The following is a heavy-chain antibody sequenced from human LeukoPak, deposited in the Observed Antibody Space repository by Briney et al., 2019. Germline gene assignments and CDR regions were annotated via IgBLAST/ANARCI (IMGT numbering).Heavy chain of an antibody. CDR1: GYTFTGYY. D-gene: IGHD3-22*01. CDR3: VRDLMHYYDSSGYLD. J-gene: IGHJ4*02. CDR2: INPNSGGT. Sequence: GASVKVSCKASGYTFTGYYMHWVRQAPGQGLEWMGWINPNSGGTNYAQKFQGRVTMTRDTSISTAYMELSRLRSDDTAVYYCVRDLMHYYDSSGYLDWGQGTLVTVSS. V-gene: IGHV1-2*02.